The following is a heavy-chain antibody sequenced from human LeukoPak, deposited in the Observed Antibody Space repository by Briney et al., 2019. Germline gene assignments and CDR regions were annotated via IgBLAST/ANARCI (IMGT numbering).Heavy chain of an antibody. CDR2: ISISGDTT. Sequence: GGSLRLSCGASGFTFSSHALTWVRQAPGKGLEWVSAISISGDTTYYADAVKGRFTISRDNSKNTVYLQMNSLRAEDTAVYYCANEIRPNDYWGQGTLVTVSS. CDR3: ANEIRPNDY. CDR1: GFTFSSHA. V-gene: IGHV3-23*01. D-gene: IGHD4-17*01. J-gene: IGHJ4*02.